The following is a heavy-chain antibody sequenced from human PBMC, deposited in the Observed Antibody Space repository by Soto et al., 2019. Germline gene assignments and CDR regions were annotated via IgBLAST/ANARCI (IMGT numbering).Heavy chain of an antibody. CDR1: GFTFSDHY. J-gene: IGHJ4*02. D-gene: IGHD5-12*01. CDR2: IRNKANSYTT. CDR3: IRAGIVTTPYYFDY. Sequence: DVQLVESGGGLVQPGGSLRLSCAASGFTFSDHYMDWVRQAPGKGLEWVGRIRNKANSYTTEYAASVKGRFTISRDDSKNSLYLQMNSLKTEDTAVYYCIRAGIVTTPYYFDYWGQGTPVTVSS. V-gene: IGHV3-72*01.